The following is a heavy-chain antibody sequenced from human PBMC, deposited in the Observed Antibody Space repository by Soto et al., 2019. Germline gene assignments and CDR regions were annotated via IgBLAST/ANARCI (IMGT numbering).Heavy chain of an antibody. D-gene: IGHD2-21*01. CDR2: ISTGGAYM. V-gene: IGHV3-21*06. CDR1: GFTFRNYN. CDR3: ARDIASPGGDYFDS. Sequence: EVQLVESGGGLVKAGGSLRFFCTASGFTFRNYNMNWVRQAPGKGLEWVSSISTGGAYMFYADSVKGRFTISRDNAQNSLFLQIDSPRAEDTAVYYCARDIASPGGDYFDSWGQGTLVTVSS. J-gene: IGHJ4*02.